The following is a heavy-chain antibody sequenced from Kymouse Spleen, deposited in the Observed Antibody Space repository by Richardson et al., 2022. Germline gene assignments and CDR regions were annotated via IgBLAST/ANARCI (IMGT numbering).Heavy chain of an antibody. Sequence: QVQLQQWGAGLLKPSETLSLTCAVYGGSFSGYYWSWIRQPPGKGLEWIGEINHSGSTNYNPSLKSRVTISVDTSKNQFSLKLSSVTAADTAVYYCARRDSSSSRAFDYWGQGTLVTVSS. V-gene: IGHV4-34*01. CDR2: INHSGST. J-gene: IGHJ4*02. CDR1: GGSFSGYY. D-gene: IGHD6-6*01. CDR3: ARRDSSSSRAFDY.